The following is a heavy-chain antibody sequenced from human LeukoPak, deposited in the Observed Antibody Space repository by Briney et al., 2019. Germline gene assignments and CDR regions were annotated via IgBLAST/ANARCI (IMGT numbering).Heavy chain of an antibody. CDR1: GFTFSAFW. J-gene: IGHJ4*02. CDR3: ARVSRSVAGANN. V-gene: IGHV3-7*01. CDR2: INQDGTAK. Sequence: GGSLRLSCAAAGFTFSAFWMFWVRQAPGKGLEWVVSINQDGTAKDYVDSVRGRFTISRDNTKNSLYLQMSSLRAEDTAVYYCARVSRSVAGANNWGQGTLVTVSS. D-gene: IGHD6-19*01.